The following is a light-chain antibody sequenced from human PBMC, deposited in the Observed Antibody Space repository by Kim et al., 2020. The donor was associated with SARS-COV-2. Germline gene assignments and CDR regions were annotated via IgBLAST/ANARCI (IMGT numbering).Light chain of an antibody. CDR2: AAS. V-gene: IGKV1-39*01. J-gene: IGKJ2*01. Sequence: SASVGDRVTITCRASQSISSYLNWYQQKPGRAPKLLIYAASSLQSGVPSRFSGCGSGTDFTLTISSLQPEDFATYYCQQSYSTPYTFGQETKLEIK. CDR1: QSISSY. CDR3: QQSYSTPYT.